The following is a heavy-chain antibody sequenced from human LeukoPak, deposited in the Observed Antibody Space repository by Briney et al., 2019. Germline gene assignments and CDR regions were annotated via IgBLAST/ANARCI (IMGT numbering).Heavy chain of an antibody. CDR2: IKQDGSEK. CDR3: ARDKTKAFDV. CDR1: GFTFSRYW. V-gene: IGHV3-7*01. Sequence: GGSLRLSCAASGFTFSRYWMSWVRQAPGKGLEWVANIKQDGSEKYYVDSVKGRFTISRDNSKNTLYLQMNSLRAEDTAVYYCARDKTKAFDVWGQGTMVTVSS. J-gene: IGHJ3*01.